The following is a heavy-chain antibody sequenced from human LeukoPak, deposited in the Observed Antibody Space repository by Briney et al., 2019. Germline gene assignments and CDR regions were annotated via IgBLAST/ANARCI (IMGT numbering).Heavy chain of an antibody. CDR3: ARGLWFGDENPPYFDY. Sequence: SETLSLTCTVSGGSISISSYYWGWIRQPPGKGLVWIGSIYYSGSTYYNPSLKSRVTISVDTSKNQFSLKLSSVTAADTAVYYCARGLWFGDENPPYFDYWGQGILVTVSS. D-gene: IGHD3-10*01. CDR2: IYYSGST. CDR1: GGSISISSYY. V-gene: IGHV4-39*07. J-gene: IGHJ4*02.